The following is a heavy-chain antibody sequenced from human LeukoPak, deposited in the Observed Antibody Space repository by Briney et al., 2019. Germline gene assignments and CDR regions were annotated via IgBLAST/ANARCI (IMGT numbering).Heavy chain of an antibody. V-gene: IGHV3-23*01. Sequence: GGSLRLSCAASGFTFSSYAMGWVRQAPGKGLEWVSAISGSGGSTYYADSVKGRFTISRDNSKNTLYLQMNSLRAEDTAVYYCAKVFEWLSNFDYWGQGTLVTVSS. CDR2: ISGSGGST. J-gene: IGHJ4*02. CDR1: GFTFSSYA. D-gene: IGHD3-3*01. CDR3: AKVFEWLSNFDY.